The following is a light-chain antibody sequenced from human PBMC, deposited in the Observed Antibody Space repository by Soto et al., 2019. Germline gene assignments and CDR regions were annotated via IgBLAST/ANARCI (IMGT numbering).Light chain of an antibody. CDR3: QHYGSTPRT. CDR1: QSVSGSY. V-gene: IGKV3-20*01. J-gene: IGKJ1*01. CDR2: GAS. Sequence: EIVLTQSPGTLSLSPGERATLSCRASQSVSGSYLAWYQQKPGQAPRLLIFGASSRATGIPDRFSGSGSGTDFTLTIIRLEPEDFAVYYCQHYGSTPRTFGLGTKVEIK.